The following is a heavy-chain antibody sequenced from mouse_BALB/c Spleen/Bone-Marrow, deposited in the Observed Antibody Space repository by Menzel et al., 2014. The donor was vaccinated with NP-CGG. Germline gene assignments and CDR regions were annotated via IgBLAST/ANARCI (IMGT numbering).Heavy chain of an antibody. J-gene: IGHJ4*01. D-gene: IGHD4-1*01. CDR1: GYTFTSYW. CDR2: LDPSDSYT. V-gene: IGHV1-59*01. CDR3: TRGANPYYYTMDY. Sequence: QVQLQQSGAELVKPGASVKVSCKASGYTFTSYWMHWVKQRPGQGLEWVGVLDPSDSYTTYNQKFKGKATLTVDTSSNTAYMQFSSLTSEDSAVYYCTRGANPYYYTMDYWGQGTSVTVSS.